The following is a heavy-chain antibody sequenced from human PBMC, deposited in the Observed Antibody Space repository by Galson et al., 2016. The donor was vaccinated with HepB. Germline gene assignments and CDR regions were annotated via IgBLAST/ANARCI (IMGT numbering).Heavy chain of an antibody. CDR3: ARESCGGDCLYFDY. Sequence: SLRLSCAASGFTFTAYSMHWVRQAPGKGLEWVAVISSDGSTKYYADSLKGRITVSRDNSKNTLSLQMNSLRVEDTAVYYCARESCGGDCLYFDYWGQGTLVTVSS. CDR2: ISSDGSTK. D-gene: IGHD2-21*02. CDR1: GFTFTAYS. V-gene: IGHV3-30*04. J-gene: IGHJ4*02.